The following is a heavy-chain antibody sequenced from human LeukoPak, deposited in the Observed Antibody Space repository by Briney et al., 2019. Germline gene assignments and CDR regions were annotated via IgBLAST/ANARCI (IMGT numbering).Heavy chain of an antibody. CDR3: ARSYDNSGYYYYGMDV. V-gene: IGHV4-59*01. CDR1: GGSIAFYY. J-gene: IGHJ6*02. CDR2: IYYSGST. D-gene: IGHD3-22*01. Sequence: SETLSLTCTVSGGSIAFYYWSWIRQPPGKGLEFLGYIYYSGSTAYNPSLKSRVTISLDTSKNQFSLKLSSVTSADTAVYYCARSYDNSGYYYYGMDVWGQGTTVTVSS.